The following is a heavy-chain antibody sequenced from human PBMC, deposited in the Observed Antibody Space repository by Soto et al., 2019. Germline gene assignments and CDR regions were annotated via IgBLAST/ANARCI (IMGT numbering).Heavy chain of an antibody. V-gene: IGHV3-53*02. CDR3: ARDGSWYPFDY. CDR2: IYSGGST. CDR1: GFTVSSNY. D-gene: IGHD6-13*01. Sequence: EVQLVETGGGLIQPGGSLRLSCAASGFTVSSNYMSWVRQAPGKGLEWVSVIYSGGSTYYADSVKGRFTIARDNSKKTLYLEMNRLRGVDTAEYYCARDGSWYPFDYWGQGTLVTVSS. J-gene: IGHJ4*02.